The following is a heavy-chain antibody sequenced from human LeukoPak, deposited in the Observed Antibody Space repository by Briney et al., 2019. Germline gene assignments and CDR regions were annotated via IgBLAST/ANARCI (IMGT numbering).Heavy chain of an antibody. V-gene: IGHV3-30*02. CDR2: IRYDGSNK. CDR1: GFTFSSYG. CDR3: AKDRIAASGLSYYFDY. J-gene: IGHJ4*02. Sequence: GGSLRLSCAASGFTFSSYGMHWVRQAPGKGLEWVAFIRYDGSNKYYADSVKGRFTISRDNSKNTLYLQMNSLRAEDTAVYYCAKDRIAASGLSYYFDYWGQGTLVTVSS. D-gene: IGHD6-13*01.